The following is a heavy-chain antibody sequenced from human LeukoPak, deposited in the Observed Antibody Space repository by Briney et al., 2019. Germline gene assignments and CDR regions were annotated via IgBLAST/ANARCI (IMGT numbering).Heavy chain of an antibody. Sequence: SQTLSLTCTVSGGSISSGGYSWSGIRQHPGKGLEWIGYIYYSGSTYYNPSLKSRVTISVDTSKNQFSLKLSSVTAADTAVYYCASTGLRNWFDPWGQGTLVTVSS. CDR3: ASTGLRNWFDP. V-gene: IGHV4-31*03. CDR1: GGSISSGGYS. D-gene: IGHD1-14*01. J-gene: IGHJ5*02. CDR2: IYYSGST.